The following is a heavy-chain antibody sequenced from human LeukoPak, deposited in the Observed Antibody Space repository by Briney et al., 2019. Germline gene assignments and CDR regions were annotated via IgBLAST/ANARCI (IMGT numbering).Heavy chain of an antibody. J-gene: IGHJ6*04. Sequence: QPGGSLRLSCAASGFTVSSNYMSWVRQAPGKGLEWVSIVSGSGGTTYYADSVKGRFTISRDNSKSTLYPQMNSLRVEDTAVYYCAKDIVVVPAAPPVDVWGKGTTVTVSS. CDR3: AKDIVVVPAAPPVDV. V-gene: IGHV3-23*01. CDR2: VSGSGGTT. D-gene: IGHD2-2*01. CDR1: GFTVSSNY.